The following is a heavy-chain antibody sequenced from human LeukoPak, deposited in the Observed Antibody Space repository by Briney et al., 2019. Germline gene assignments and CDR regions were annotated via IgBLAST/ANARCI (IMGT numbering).Heavy chain of an antibody. CDR1: GFTFSSYA. V-gene: IGHV3-30*14. CDR3: ARGSGFSYGPYYYYGLDV. D-gene: IGHD5-18*01. Sequence: PGGSLRLSCAASGFTFSSYAMHWFRQAPGKGLEWVAVISYDGSNKYYADSVKGRFTISRDDSKSTVYLQMNSLRAEDTAVYYCARGSGFSYGPYYYYGLDVWGQGTTVTVSS. CDR2: ISYDGSNK. J-gene: IGHJ6*02.